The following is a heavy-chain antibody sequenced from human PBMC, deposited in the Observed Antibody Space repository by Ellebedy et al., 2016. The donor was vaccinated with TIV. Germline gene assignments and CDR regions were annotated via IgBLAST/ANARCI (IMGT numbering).Heavy chain of an antibody. V-gene: IGHV1-69*13. J-gene: IGHJ3*01. CDR3: ARDVGNYHAFDV. CDR2: IIPILGTT. Sequence: AASVTVSCKASGGTFGSYAFNWVRQAPGQGLEWMGGIIPILGTTTYAQKFQRRVTFTADEATGTAYMELSSLSSDDTAVYYCARDVGNYHAFDVWGQGTVVTISS. CDR1: GGTFGSYA. D-gene: IGHD4-11*01.